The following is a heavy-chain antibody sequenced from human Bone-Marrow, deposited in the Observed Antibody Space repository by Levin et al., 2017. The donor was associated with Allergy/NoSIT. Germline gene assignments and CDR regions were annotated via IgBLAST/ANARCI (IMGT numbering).Heavy chain of an antibody. Sequence: SETLSLTCTVSGASISSYYWSWIRQPPGKGLEWIGYIYYSGSTNYNPSLKSRVTISIDTSKNQFSLKLSSVTAADTAVYYCARHAFRGVGAFDIWGHGTMVTVSS. CDR2: IYYSGST. CDR1: GASISSYY. V-gene: IGHV4-59*08. J-gene: IGHJ3*02. CDR3: ARHAFRGVGAFDI. D-gene: IGHD3-10*01.